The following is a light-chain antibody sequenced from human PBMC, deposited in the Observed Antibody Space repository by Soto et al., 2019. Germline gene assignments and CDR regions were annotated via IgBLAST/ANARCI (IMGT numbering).Light chain of an antibody. J-gene: IGKJ2*01. Sequence: EIVLTQSPATLSLSPGERATLSCRAGQSVSSSLFWYHQKPGQAPRLLIYDTSNRATGIPARIRGSGPGADFTLTLTSLEPEAFEVYYCQRRSYRPFSYTFGQGTQLEIK. CDR1: QSVSSS. V-gene: IGKV3-11*01. CDR2: DTS. CDR3: QRRSYRPFSYT.